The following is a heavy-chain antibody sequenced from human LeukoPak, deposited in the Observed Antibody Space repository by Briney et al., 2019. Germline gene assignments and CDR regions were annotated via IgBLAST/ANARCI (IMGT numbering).Heavy chain of an antibody. CDR1: GFTFSSYS. V-gene: IGHV3-48*01. J-gene: IGHJ4*02. CDR2: ISTSTTTI. D-gene: IGHD5-24*01. Sequence: GGSLRLSCEASGFTFSSYSMNWVRQAPGKGLEWISYISTSTTTIYYANSVKGRFTISRDNAKNSLYLQMNSLRAEDTAVYHCARDRDGYNLAPLDYWGQGTLVTVSS. CDR3: ARDRDGYNLAPLDY.